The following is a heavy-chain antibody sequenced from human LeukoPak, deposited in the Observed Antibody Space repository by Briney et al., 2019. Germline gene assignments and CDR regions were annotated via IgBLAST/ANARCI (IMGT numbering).Heavy chain of an antibody. CDR1: GYTFSTYG. D-gene: IGHD4-17*01. CDR2: ISGYKGST. CDR3: ARDQKDYGDYEWDY. V-gene: IGHV1-18*01. Sequence: ASVKVSCKASGYTFSTYGISWVRQAPGQGLEWMGWISGYKGSTNYAPKFRARVTMTTDTFTGKAYMDLRSLRPDDTAVYYCARDQKDYGDYEWDYWGQGTLVTVST. J-gene: IGHJ4*02.